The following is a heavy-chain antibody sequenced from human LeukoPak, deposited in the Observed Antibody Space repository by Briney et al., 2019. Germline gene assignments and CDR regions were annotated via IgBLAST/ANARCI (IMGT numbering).Heavy chain of an antibody. J-gene: IGHJ4*02. V-gene: IGHV1-69*05. CDR2: IIPIFGTA. D-gene: IGHD6-19*01. Sequence: SVKVSCKASGGTFSSYAISWVRQAPGQGLEWMGRIIPIFGTANYAQKFQGRVTITTDESTSTAYMELSSLRSEDTAVYYCARDHPLAVAGIGYFDYXGQGTLVTVSS. CDR3: ARDHPLAVAGIGYFDY. CDR1: GGTFSSYA.